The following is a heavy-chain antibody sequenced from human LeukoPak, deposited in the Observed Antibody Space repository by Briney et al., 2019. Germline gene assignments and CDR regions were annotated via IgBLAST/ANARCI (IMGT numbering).Heavy chain of an antibody. Sequence: SETLSLTCAVSGGSISSGGYSWSWIRQPPGKGLEWIGYIYHSGSTCYNPSLKSRVTISVDRSKNQFSLKLSSVTAADTAVYYCARVKGTYYYGMDVWGQGTTVTVSS. D-gene: IGHD1-1*01. CDR1: GGSISSGGYS. J-gene: IGHJ6*02. CDR2: IYHSGST. V-gene: IGHV4-30-2*01. CDR3: ARVKGTYYYGMDV.